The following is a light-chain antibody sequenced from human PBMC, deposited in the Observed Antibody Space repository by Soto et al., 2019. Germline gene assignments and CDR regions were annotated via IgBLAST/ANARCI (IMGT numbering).Light chain of an antibody. CDR1: QSVTTN. CDR3: QQYDRWPVT. J-gene: IGKJ4*01. CDR2: GAS. Sequence: EVVMTQSPATPSVSPGERVTFSCRASQSVTTNLAWYQHKPGQSPRLLISGASTGASGIPPRFSGSGSGTEFTLTIDRLQSADFAVYYCQQYDRWPVTFGGGTKGDIK. V-gene: IGKV3-15*01.